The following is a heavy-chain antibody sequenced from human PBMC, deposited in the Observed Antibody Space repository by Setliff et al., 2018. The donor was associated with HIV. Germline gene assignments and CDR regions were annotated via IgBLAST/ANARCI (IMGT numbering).Heavy chain of an antibody. CDR2: LSPSGTT. Sequence: PSETLSLTCTVYGGSFSNYYTNWIRQPPGKGLEWIGELSPSGTTRSNPSLQSRVTISLDTSNNQFSLKLTSVTAADTAMYYCASFFVTTVTNQDYWGQGTPVTVSS. CDR1: GGSFSNYY. D-gene: IGHD4-17*01. V-gene: IGHV4-34*01. J-gene: IGHJ4*02. CDR3: ASFFVTTVTNQDY.